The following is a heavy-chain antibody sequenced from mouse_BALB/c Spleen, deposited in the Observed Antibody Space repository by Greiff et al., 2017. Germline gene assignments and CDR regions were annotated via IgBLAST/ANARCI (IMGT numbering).Heavy chain of an antibody. CDR1: GYTFTSYW. J-gene: IGHJ4*01. CDR2: INPSTGYT. Sequence: VQLQQSGAELAKPGASVKMSCKASGYTFTSYWMHWVKQRPGQGLEWIGYINPSTGYTEYNQKFKDKATLTADKSSSTAYMQLSSLTSEDSAVYYCARGGTSGYYAMDYWGQGTSVTVSS. D-gene: IGHD3-3*01. V-gene: IGHV1-7*01. CDR3: ARGGTSGYYAMDY.